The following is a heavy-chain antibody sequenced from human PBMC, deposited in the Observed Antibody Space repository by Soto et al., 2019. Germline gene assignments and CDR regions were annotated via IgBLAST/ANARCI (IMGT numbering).Heavy chain of an antibody. V-gene: IGHV5-51*01. J-gene: IGHJ6*02. CDR1: GYSFTSYW. CDR3: ARSREYYDSSGYSIDYYGMDV. D-gene: IGHD3-22*01. CDR2: IYPGDSDT. Sequence: PGESLKISCKGSGYSFTSYWIGWVRQMPGKGLEWMGIIYPGDSDTRYSPSFQGQVTISADKSISTAYLQWSSLKASDTAMYYCARSREYYDSSGYSIDYYGMDVWGQGTTVTVSS.